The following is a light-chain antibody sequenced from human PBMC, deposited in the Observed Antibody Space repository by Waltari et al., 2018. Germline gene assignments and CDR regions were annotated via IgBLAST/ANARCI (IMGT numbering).Light chain of an antibody. J-gene: IGKJ2*01. Sequence: DIQLTQSPSSLSASVCDRVTINCRSSEGISSWLAWYQQRPGKAPKLLVFKASSLQSGVPSMFSGSGSGTDFTLTISSLQPEDFATYYCQYYNSAPYIFGQGTKVEIK. V-gene: IGKV1-5*03. CDR2: KAS. CDR1: EGISSW. CDR3: QYYNSAPYI.